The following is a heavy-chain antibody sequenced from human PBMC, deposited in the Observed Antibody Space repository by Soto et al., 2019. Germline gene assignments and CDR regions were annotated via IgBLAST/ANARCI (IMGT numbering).Heavy chain of an antibody. CDR1: GSTFSKRS. J-gene: IGHJ4*02. D-gene: IGHD2-21*01. V-gene: IGHV1-69*01. CDR3: ATWAGLVTYRGFIGPLDF. CDR2: ITPAFGTT. Sequence: QVHLVQSGAEVKKPGSSVKISCRASGSTFSKRSITWVLQAPGQGVEWMGGITPAFGTTNFARKFPGRLTIPADEPATTAYLELSSLTAADTAVYHCATWAGLVTYRGFIGPLDFWGQGTLVTVSS.